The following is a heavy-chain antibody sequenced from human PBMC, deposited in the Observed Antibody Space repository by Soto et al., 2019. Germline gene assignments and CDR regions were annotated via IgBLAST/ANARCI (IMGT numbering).Heavy chain of an antibody. V-gene: IGHV5-10-1*01. J-gene: IGHJ4*02. D-gene: IGHD6-25*01. CDR2: IDPRDSRT. CDR3: ARQFSGYYFDS. CDR1: GYSFTTYW. Sequence: GASLKISCKGSGYSFTTYWISWVRQMPGKGLEWMGRIDPRDSRTSYSPSFQGHVTISADKSINTAYLQWSSLTASDTAIYYCARQFSGYYFDSWGQGTMVTVSS.